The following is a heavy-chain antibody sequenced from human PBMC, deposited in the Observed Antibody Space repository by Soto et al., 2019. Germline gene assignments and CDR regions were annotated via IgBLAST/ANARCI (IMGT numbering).Heavy chain of an antibody. CDR2: INDRGSI. CDR3: ARVSHDILTGLPCVWDFAL. J-gene: IGHJ2*01. Sequence: QVQLQQWGAGPLRPLETLSLTCGVSGGSFSGYYWAWIRKSPGKGLEWIGEINDRGSINYNPSLTSFVRISVDTPKNLYSLHLRSLTAADTAVYYGARVSHDILTGLPCVWDFALWGRGTLVTVSS. V-gene: IGHV4-34*01. CDR1: GGSFSGYY. D-gene: IGHD3-9*01.